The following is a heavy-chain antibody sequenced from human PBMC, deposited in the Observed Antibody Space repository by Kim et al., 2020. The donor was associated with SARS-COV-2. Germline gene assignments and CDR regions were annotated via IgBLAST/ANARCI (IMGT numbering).Heavy chain of an antibody. Sequence: CNPSLTSRVTRSVDTSKNQFSLKLSSVTAADTAVYYCARDPQQLGYFDYWGQGTLVTVSS. D-gene: IGHD6-13*01. CDR3: ARDPQQLGYFDY. V-gene: IGHV4-31*02. J-gene: IGHJ4*02.